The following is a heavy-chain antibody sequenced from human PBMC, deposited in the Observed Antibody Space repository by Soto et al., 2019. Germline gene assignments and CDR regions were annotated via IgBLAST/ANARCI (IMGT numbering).Heavy chain of an antibody. Sequence: PSETLSLTCTFSGGSISSGGYYWSWIRQHPGKGLEWIGYIYYSGSTYYNYYNPSLKSRVTISVDTSKNQFSLKLSSVTAADTAVYYCARTPLLWGQGTLVTVSS. CDR3: ARTPLL. D-gene: IGHD1-26*01. V-gene: IGHV4-31*03. CDR1: GGSISSGGYY. J-gene: IGHJ4*02. CDR2: IYYSGSTYYN.